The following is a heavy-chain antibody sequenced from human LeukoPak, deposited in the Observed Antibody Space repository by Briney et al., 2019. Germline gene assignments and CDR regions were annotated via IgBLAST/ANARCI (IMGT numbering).Heavy chain of an antibody. J-gene: IGHJ4*02. CDR1: GGSVSSGSYY. V-gene: IGHV4-31*03. D-gene: IGHD4-17*01. CDR3: ASDDYGDLAVQ. CDR2: IYYSGST. Sequence: SETLSLTCTVSGGSVSSGSYYWSWIRQHPGKGLEWIGYIYYSGSTYYNPSLKSRVTISVDTSKNQFSLKLSSVTAADTAVYYCASDDYGDLAVQWGQGTLVTVSS.